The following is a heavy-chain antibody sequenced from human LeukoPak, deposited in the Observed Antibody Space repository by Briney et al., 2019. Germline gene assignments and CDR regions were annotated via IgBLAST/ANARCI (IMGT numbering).Heavy chain of an antibody. CDR3: ARHGFCGGDCYSSNWFDP. V-gene: IGHV4-4*08. CDR1: GGSISSYY. J-gene: IGHJ5*02. CDR2: IYSNGNT. D-gene: IGHD2-21*02. Sequence: SETLSLTCTVSGGSISSYYWSWFRQPAGKGLEWIGHIYSNGNTNYNPSLKSRVTISVDTSKNQFSLKLSSVTAADTAVYYCARHGFCGGDCYSSNWFDPWGQGTLVTVSS.